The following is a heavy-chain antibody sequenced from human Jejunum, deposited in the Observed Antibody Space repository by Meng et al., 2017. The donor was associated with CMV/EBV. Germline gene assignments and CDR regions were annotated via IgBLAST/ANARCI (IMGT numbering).Heavy chain of an antibody. CDR2: TQYDGTNE. CDR1: GFSFSSYG. J-gene: IGHJ5*02. CDR3: AKLSGSWFDP. V-gene: IGHV3-30*02. Sequence: QLVESGXGVVLSGGSLRLSCAASGFSFSSYGMHWVRQAPGKGLEWVAFTQYDGTNENYADSVKGRFTISRDNSKSTLYLQMNSLRGEDTAVYYCAKLSGSWFDPWGQGTLVTVSS. D-gene: IGHD3-10*01.